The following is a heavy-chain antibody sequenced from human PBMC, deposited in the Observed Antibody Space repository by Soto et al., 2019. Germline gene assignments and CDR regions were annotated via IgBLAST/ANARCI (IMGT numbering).Heavy chain of an antibody. CDR3: ARLGGYYQAFDS. J-gene: IGHJ4*01. CDR2: IYYTGTT. V-gene: IGHV4-59*08. Sequence: PSETLSLTCNVSNSPISDFYWSWLRQPPGQGLEWVGYIYYTGTTTYNPSLRSRVDISIDASKSQFSLDLRSVTAADTAVYYCARLGGYYQAFDSWGHGALVTVSS. D-gene: IGHD3-22*01. CDR1: NSPISDFY.